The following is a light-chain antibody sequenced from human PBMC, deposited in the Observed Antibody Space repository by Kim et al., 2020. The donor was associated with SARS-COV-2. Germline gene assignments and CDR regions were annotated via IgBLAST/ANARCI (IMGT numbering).Light chain of an antibody. CDR2: STN. CDR1: SGSVSTSYD. V-gene: IGLV8-61*01. J-gene: IGLJ3*02. CDR3: VLDVGIGSWV. Sequence: TVTISCALSSGSVSTSYDPSWYQQTPGQAPRTLICSTNTRSSGVPDRFSGSIVGKKAALTITGAQADDDSDYYCVLDVGIGSWVFGGGTQLTVL.